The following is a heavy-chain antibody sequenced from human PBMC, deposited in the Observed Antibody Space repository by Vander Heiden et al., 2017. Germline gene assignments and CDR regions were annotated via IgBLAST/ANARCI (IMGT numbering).Heavy chain of an antibody. J-gene: IGHJ4*02. CDR2: ISYDGSQK. V-gene: IGHV3-30-3*01. Sequence: QVQLVESGGVVVQPGRSLRLPCAAPGFTFSNYTMHWVRQAPGKGLEGVALISYDGSQKYYADSVKGRFTISRDNSTSTLYLQMNSLKVEDTALYYCAGRDGAADYWGQGTLVTVSS. CDR3: AGRDGAADY. CDR1: GFTFSNYT. D-gene: IGHD3-10*01.